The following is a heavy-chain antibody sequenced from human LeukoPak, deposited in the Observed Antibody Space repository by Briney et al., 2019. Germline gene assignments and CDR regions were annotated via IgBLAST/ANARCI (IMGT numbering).Heavy chain of an antibody. J-gene: IGHJ4*02. CDR1: GFTFRSYA. D-gene: IGHD3-9*01. CDR2: ISGSGGST. Sequence: GGSLRLSCAASGFTFRSYAMSWVRQAPGKGLEWVSAISGSGGSTYYADSVKGRFTISRDNSKNTLYLQMNSLRAEDTAVYYCAKNPYDILTGPYFDYWGQGTLSPSPQ. V-gene: IGHV3-23*01. CDR3: AKNPYDILTGPYFDY.